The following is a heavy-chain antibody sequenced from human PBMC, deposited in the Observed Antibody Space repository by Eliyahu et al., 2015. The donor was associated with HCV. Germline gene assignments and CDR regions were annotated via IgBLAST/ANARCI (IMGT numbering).Heavy chain of an antibody. CDR2: IYYSGST. CDR3: ARLGVFHQQLDHKYYFDY. J-gene: IGHJ4*02. D-gene: IGHD6-6*01. V-gene: IGHV4-39*01. CDR1: GGSISSSSYY. Sequence: QLQLQESGPGLVKPSETLSLTCTVSGGSISSSSYYWGWIRQPPGKGLEWIGSIYYSGSTYYNPSLKSRVTISVDTSKNQFSLKLSSVTAADTAVYYCARLGVFHQQLDHKYYFDYWGQGTLVTVSS.